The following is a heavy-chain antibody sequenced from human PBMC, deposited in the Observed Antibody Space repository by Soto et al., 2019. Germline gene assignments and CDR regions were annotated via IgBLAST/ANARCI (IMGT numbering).Heavy chain of an antibody. D-gene: IGHD3-10*01. Sequence: QVQLVQSGAEVRKPGVSVKVSCKASGYTFADYGISWVRQAPGQGLEWMGWISAYNGNTKFAQKFQGRVTMTTDTSTSTAYMELRSLRSDDTAVYYCARGWGKPLFYGSGSFYTWWGQGTLVTVSS. CDR1: GYTFADYG. CDR2: ISAYNGNT. V-gene: IGHV1-18*01. J-gene: IGHJ4*02. CDR3: ARGWGKPLFYGSGSFYTW.